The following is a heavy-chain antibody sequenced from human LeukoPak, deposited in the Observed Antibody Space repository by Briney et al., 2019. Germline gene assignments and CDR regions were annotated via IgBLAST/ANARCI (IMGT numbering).Heavy chain of an antibody. CDR2: VSQNSGNI. CDR1: GFTFDDYA. V-gene: IGHV3-9*01. D-gene: IGHD6-13*01. J-gene: IGHJ3*02. Sequence: GGSLRLSCVASGFTFDDYAMHWVRHAPGKGPEWVSGVSQNSGNIGYADSVKGRFTISRDNAKKSLYLQMNSLRAEDTAAYYCAREGGERAAAAEGAFDIWGQGTMVTVSS. CDR3: AREGGERAAAAEGAFDI.